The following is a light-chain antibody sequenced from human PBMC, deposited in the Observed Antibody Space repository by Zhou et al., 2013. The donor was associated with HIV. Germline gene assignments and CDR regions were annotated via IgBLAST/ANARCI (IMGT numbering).Light chain of an antibody. Sequence: QSALTQPPSASGSPGQSVTISCTGTSSDVGGYNYVSWYQQHPGKAPKLIIYEVNKRPSGISDRFSASKSANTASLTISGLQAEDEADYYCSSYTSSITWVFGGGTRLTVL. J-gene: IGLJ3*02. CDR1: SSDVGGYNY. CDR3: SSYTSSITWV. V-gene: IGLV2-8*01. CDR2: EVN.